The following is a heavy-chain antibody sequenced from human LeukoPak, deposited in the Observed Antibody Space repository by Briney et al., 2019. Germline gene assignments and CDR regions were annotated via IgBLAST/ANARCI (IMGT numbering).Heavy chain of an antibody. J-gene: IGHJ4*02. D-gene: IGHD5-18*01. CDR1: GFTFDDYG. V-gene: IGHV3-20*04. CDR3: ARDNRKDTAMVHFDY. Sequence: GGALRLSCAASGFTFDDYGMSWVRQAPGKGLEWVSGINWNGGSTGYADSVKGRFTIYRDNAKNSLYLQMNSLRAEDTALYYCARDNRKDTAMVHFDYWGQGTLVTVSS. CDR2: INWNGGST.